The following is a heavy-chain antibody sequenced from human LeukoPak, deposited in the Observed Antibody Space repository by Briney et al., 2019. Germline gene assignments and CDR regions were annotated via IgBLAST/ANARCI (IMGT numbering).Heavy chain of an antibody. CDR1: AFTFSSYW. V-gene: IGHV3-74*01. J-gene: IGHJ2*01. CDR3: ARGSDCSGGSCYSYWYFDL. D-gene: IGHD2-15*01. CDR2: MNSDGSST. Sequence: GGSLRLSCAASAFTFSSYWMHWVRQAPGKGLVWVSRMNSDGSSTSYADSVKGRFTISRDNAKNTLYLQMNSLRAEDTAMYYCARGSDCSGGSCYSYWYFDLWGRGTLVTVSS.